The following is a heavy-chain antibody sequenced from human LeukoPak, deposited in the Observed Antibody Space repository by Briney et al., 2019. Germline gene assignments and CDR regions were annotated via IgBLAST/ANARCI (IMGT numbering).Heavy chain of an antibody. V-gene: IGHV1-3*01. CDR2: IYPANGDT. CDR3: ARVPYCGGDCYLYYFDY. CDR1: EYTFTSYA. Sequence: ASVKVSCKTAEYTFTSYAIHWVRLAPGQRLEWMGWIYPANGDTKYSQKFQGRVTITADKSTSTAYMELSSLRSEDTAVYYCARVPYCGGDCYLYYFDYWGQGTLVTVSS. D-gene: IGHD2-21*01. J-gene: IGHJ4*02.